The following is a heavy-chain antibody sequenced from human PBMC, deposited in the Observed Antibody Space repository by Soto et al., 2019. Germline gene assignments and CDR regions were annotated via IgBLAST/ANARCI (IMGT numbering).Heavy chain of an antibody. CDR1: GFNFSDSR. D-gene: IGHD3-22*01. J-gene: IGHJ4*02. CDR2: ISSYNSYT. V-gene: IGHV3-21*01. Sequence: GGSLRLSCAASGFNFSDSRMNWVRQAPGKGLEWVASISSYNSYTYYADSIKGRSTISRDNAKNTLYLQMNSLRAEDTAVYYCASSSGLFDYWGQGTLVTVSS. CDR3: ASSSGLFDY.